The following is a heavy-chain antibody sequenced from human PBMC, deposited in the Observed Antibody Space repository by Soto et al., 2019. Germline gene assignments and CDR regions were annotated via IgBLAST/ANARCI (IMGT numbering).Heavy chain of an antibody. V-gene: IGHV4-39*01. D-gene: IGHD4-4*01. CDR3: ASGPFTVTTGPYYGMDV. CDR2: IYYSGST. CDR1: GGSISSSSYY. J-gene: IGHJ6*02. Sequence: QLQLQEPGPGLVKPSETLSLTCTVSGGSISSSSYYWGWIRQPPGKGLEWIGSIYYSGSTYYNPSLKSRVTISVDTSKNQFSLKLSSVTAADTAVYYCASGPFTVTTGPYYGMDVWGQGTTVTVSS.